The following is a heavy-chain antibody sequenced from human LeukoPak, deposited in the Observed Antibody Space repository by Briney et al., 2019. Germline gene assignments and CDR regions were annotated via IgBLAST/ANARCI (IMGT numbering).Heavy chain of an antibody. V-gene: IGHV4-34*01. Sequence: SETLSLTCAVYGGSFSGYYWSWIRQPPGKGLEWIGEINHSGSTNYNPSLKSRVTISVDTSKNQFSLKLSSVTAADTAVYYCARLGSSGWSADFDYWGQGTLVTVSS. J-gene: IGHJ4*02. D-gene: IGHD6-19*01. CDR1: GGSFSGYY. CDR2: INHSGST. CDR3: ARLGSSGWSADFDY.